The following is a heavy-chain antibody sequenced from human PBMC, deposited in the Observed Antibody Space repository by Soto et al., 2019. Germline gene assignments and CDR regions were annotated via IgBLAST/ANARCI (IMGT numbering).Heavy chain of an antibody. J-gene: IGHJ5*02. V-gene: IGHV4-34*01. Sequence: TSETLSLTCAVYGGSFSGYYWSWIRQPPGKGLEWIGEINHSGSTNYNPSLKSRVTISVDTSKNQFSLKLSSVTAADTAVYYCAIDSSISAPEHNRHDPWGQGTLVTVSS. D-gene: IGHD6-6*01. CDR2: INHSGST. CDR1: GGSFSGYY. CDR3: AIDSSISAPEHNRHDP.